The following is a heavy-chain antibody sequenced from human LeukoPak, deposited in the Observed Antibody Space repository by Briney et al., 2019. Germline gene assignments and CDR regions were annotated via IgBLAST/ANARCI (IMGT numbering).Heavy chain of an antibody. D-gene: IGHD5-12*01. CDR1: GGTFSSYA. CDR2: IIPIFGTA. CDR3: ARDDSGYDASYYFDY. J-gene: IGHJ4*02. Sequence: SVKVSCKASGGTFSSYAIIWVRQAPGQGLEWMGGIIPIFGTANYAQKFQGRVTITADESTSTAYMELSSLRSEDTAVYYCARDDSGYDASYYFDYWGQGTLVTVSS. V-gene: IGHV1-69*13.